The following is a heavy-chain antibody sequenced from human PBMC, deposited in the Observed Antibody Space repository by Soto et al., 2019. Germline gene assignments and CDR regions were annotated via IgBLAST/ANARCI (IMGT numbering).Heavy chain of an antibody. CDR1: GGSISSSSYY. Sequence: SGTLSLTCTVSGGSISSSSYYWGWIRQPPGKGLVWIGSIYYSGSTYYNPSLKSRVTISVDTSKNSLYLQMNSLRAEDTAVYYCSRCPGILSALPNYYSYYMDVWGKGTTVTVSS. J-gene: IGHJ6*03. D-gene: IGHD2-15*01. V-gene: IGHV4-39*07. CDR2: IYYSGST. CDR3: SRCPGILSALPNYYSYYMDV.